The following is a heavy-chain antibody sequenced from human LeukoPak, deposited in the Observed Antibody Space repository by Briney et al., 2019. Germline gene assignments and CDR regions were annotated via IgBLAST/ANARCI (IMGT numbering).Heavy chain of an antibody. J-gene: IGHJ4*02. V-gene: IGHV3-7*01. D-gene: IGHD3-3*01. CDR2: INHNGTET. CDR3: ARWATSFDL. Sequence: GGSLRLTCAASGFTSRNYWMSWVRQAPGKGLAWVANINHNGTETYYVDSVTGRFTISRDNTKNSLFLQMDSLRAEDTAVYFCARWATSFDLWGQGALVTVSS. CDR1: GFTSRNYW.